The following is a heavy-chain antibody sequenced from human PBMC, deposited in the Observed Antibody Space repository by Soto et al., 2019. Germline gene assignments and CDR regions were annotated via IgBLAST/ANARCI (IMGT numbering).Heavy chain of an antibody. CDR2: VYPSGAT. CDR3: ARGNGSKVLDH. V-gene: IGHV4-30-2*01. Sequence: SETLSLTCSVSGGSISSGYYYWSWTRQPPGQVREWIGYVYPSGATYYNPSFRGRLTLSIDRSKNQFSLTLTSVTAADTAVYYCARGNGSKVLDHWGQGTRVTVSS. J-gene: IGHJ4*02. D-gene: IGHD6-13*01. CDR1: GGSISSGYYY.